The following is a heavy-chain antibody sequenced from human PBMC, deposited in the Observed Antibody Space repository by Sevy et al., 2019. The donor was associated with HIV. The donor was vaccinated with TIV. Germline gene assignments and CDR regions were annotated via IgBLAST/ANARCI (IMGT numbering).Heavy chain of an antibody. D-gene: IGHD6-6*01. V-gene: IGHV3-7*01. CDR3: ARLYSSSSGRGLDN. Sequence: GGSLRLSCAASGFTFGSYWMTWVRQAPGKGLEWVANIKEDGGGRFYGDSVRGRFTVSRDNAKKTLYLQMNNLRGEDTALYYCARLYSSSSGRGLDNWGQGALVTVSS. J-gene: IGHJ4*02. CDR2: IKEDGGGR. CDR1: GFTFGSYW.